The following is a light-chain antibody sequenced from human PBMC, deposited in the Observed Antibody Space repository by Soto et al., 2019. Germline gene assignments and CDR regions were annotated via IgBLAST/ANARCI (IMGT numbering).Light chain of an antibody. Sequence: QSVLTQPPSVSGAPGQRVTISCTESSSNIGAGYDVHWYQQLPGTAPKLLIYGNSNRPSGVPDRFSGFKSGTSASLAITGLQAEDEADYYCQSYDSSLSGWVFGGGTKLTVL. V-gene: IGLV1-40*01. CDR2: GNS. CDR3: QSYDSSLSGWV. CDR1: SSNIGAGYD. J-gene: IGLJ3*02.